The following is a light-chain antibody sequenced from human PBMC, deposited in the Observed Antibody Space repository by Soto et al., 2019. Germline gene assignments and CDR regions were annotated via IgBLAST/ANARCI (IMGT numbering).Light chain of an antibody. CDR2: KDS. J-gene: IGLJ2*01. V-gene: IGLV3-27*01. Sequence: SSELTQPSSVSVSPGQTARITCSGDVVAKKYGRWFQQKPGQAPVLVISKDSERPSGIPERFSGFSSGTTVTLTISGAQVEDEADYYCYAAADNNLVFGGGTKLTVL. CDR1: VVAKKY. CDR3: YAAADNNLV.